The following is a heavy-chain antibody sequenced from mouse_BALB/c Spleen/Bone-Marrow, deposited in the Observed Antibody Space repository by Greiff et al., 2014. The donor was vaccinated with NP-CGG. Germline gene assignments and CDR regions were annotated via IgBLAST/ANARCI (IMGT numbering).Heavy chain of an antibody. D-gene: IGHD2-10*02. Sequence: QVQLQQSGAELVRPGSSVKISCKASGHAFSSYWMNWVKQRPGQGLEWIGQIYPGDGDTNYNGKFKGKATLTADKSSTTAYMQLSSLTSEDSAVYFWARQYGNDFDYWGQGTTLTVSS. CDR1: GHAFSSYW. J-gene: IGHJ2*01. CDR2: IYPGDGDT. CDR3: ARQYGNDFDY. V-gene: IGHV1-80*01.